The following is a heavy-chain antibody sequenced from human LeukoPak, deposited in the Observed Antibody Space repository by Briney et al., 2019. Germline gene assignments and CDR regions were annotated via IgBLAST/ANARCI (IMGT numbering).Heavy chain of an antibody. CDR2: ISGSGGST. D-gene: IGHD2-2*01. CDR1: GFTFSSYA. CDR3: AKDPRNLGYCSSTSCPIGDDY. Sequence: GGSLRPSCAASGFTFSSYAMSWVRQAPGKGLEWVSAISGSGGSTYYADSVKGRFTISRDNSKNTLYLQMNSLRAEDSAVYYCAKDPRNLGYCSSTSCPIGDDYWGQGTLVTVSS. V-gene: IGHV3-23*01. J-gene: IGHJ4*02.